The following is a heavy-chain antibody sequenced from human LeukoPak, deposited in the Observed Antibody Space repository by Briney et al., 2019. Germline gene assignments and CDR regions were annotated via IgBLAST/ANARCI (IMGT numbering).Heavy chain of an antibody. CDR3: AQGQFWSGYH. CDR1: GFSFGTYG. V-gene: IGHV3-33*01. J-gene: IGHJ4*02. D-gene: IGHD3-3*01. Sequence: GRSLRLSCAASGFSFGTYGMHWVRQAPGKGLEWVAIIWYDGSNKYYADSVKGRFTISRDNSKNTLYLQMNSLGAEDTAVYYCAQGQFWSGYHWGQGTLVTVSS. CDR2: IWYDGSNK.